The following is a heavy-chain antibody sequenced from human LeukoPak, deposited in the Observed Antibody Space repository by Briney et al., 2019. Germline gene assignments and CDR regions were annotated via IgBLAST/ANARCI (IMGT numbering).Heavy chain of an antibody. CDR1: GDSIISKIYY. V-gene: IGHV4-39*01. Sequence: PSETLSLTCTVSGDSIISKIYYWGWIRQSPGKGLEWVGSSYYSGSTYYNPSLKSRVTISVDTSKNQFSLKLSSVTAADTAVYYCARHGALGYCSSTSCPNWFDPWGQGTLVTVSS. CDR2: SYYSGST. CDR3: ARHGALGYCSSTSCPNWFDP. D-gene: IGHD2-2*01. J-gene: IGHJ5*02.